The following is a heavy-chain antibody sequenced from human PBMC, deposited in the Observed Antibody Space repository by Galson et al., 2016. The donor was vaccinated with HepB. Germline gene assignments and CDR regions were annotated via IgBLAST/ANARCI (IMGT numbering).Heavy chain of an antibody. CDR2: ISGSGDIT. CDR3: ASPTAFFSSSYMDV. J-gene: IGHJ6*03. D-gene: IGHD3-3*02. V-gene: IGHV3-23*01. Sequence: MHWVRQAPEKGLEWVSGISGSGDITYYADSVKGRFTISRDNSRNTLFLQMNSLSAEDTALYYCASPTAFFSSSYMDVWGKGTTVTVSS.